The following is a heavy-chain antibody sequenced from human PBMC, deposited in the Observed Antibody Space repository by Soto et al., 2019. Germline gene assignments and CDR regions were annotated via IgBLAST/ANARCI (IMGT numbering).Heavy chain of an antibody. V-gene: IGHV1-69*13. CDR1: GGTFSSYA. J-gene: IGHJ5*02. CDR3: AEIDSSGYSRFDP. CDR2: IIPIFGTA. D-gene: IGHD3-22*01. Sequence: ASVKVSCKASGGTFSSYAISWVRQAPGQGLEWMGGIIPIFGTANYAQKFQGRVTITADESTSTAYMELSSLRSEDTAVYYCAEIDSSGYSRFDPWGQGTLVTVS.